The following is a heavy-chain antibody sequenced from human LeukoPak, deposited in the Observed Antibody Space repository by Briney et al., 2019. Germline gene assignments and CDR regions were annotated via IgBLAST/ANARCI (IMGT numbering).Heavy chain of an antibody. D-gene: IGHD2-15*01. V-gene: IGHV3-30*19. J-gene: IGHJ3*02. CDR2: ISYDGRNG. CDR3: ARDERYCSGGTCYRSDAFDI. CDR1: GFTFSSYG. Sequence: GGSLRLSCAASGFTFSSYGMHWVRQAPGKGLEWVAVISYDGRNGYYADSVKGRFTISRDNSKNTLYLQMNSLRDEDTAVYYCARDERYCSGGTCYRSDAFDIWGQGTMVIVSS.